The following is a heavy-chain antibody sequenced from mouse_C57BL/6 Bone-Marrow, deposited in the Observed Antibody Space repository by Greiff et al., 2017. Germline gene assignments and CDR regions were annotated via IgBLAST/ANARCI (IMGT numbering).Heavy chain of an antibody. V-gene: IGHV1-59*01. CDR2: IDPSDSYT. J-gene: IGHJ4*01. Sequence: QVQLQQPGAELVRPGTSVKLSCKASGYTFTSSWMHWVKQRPGQGLEWIGVIDPSDSYTNYNQKFKGKATLTVDTSSSTAYMQLSSLTSEDSAVYYCARWFPAMDYWGQGTSVTVSS. CDR3: ARWFPAMDY. D-gene: IGHD2-2*01. CDR1: GYTFTSSW.